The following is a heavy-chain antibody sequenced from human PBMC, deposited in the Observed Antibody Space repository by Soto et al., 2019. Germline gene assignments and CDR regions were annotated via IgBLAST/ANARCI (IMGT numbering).Heavy chain of an antibody. J-gene: IGHJ5*02. CDR3: AKLGSVGWFDP. Sequence: GASVKVSCKSSGGTFSSYGINWLRQAPGQGLEWMGGSTPIFGTANYAKKFQGRVTITADESTSTAYMELSTLRSEDTAVYFRAKLGSVGWFDPWGQGTRVTVSS. CDR1: GGTFSSYG. V-gene: IGHV1-69*13. CDR2: STPIFGTA. D-gene: IGHD7-27*01.